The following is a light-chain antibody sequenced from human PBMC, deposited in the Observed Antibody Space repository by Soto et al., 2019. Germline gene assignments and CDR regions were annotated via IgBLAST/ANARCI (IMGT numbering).Light chain of an antibody. CDR1: HFVGNS. V-gene: IGKV3-20*01. CDR3: QQCGSSPWT. Sequence: EIVLTQSPGTLSMSPGEGATLSCWASHFVGNSLAWYQQKPGQAPRLLIYDASDRATGIPGRFSGGGSGTDLTLTISRLEPEDFAVYYCQQCGSSPWTFGHGTKVDIK. J-gene: IGKJ1*01. CDR2: DAS.